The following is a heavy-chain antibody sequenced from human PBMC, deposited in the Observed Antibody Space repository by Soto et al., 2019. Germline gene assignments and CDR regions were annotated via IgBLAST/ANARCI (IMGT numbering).Heavy chain of an antibody. V-gene: IGHV3-48*01. CDR1: GFIFSSYA. CDR3: ASFSRMADGYY. J-gene: IGHJ4*02. Sequence: EVHLVESGGGLVQPGGSLRLSCAASGFIFSSYAINWVRQAPGKGLEWVSSISGSGTTIYYADSVKGRFTISRDYAKSSLYLQMNSLRAEDTAMYYCASFSRMADGYYWGQGTLVTVSS. CDR2: ISGSGTTI. D-gene: IGHD3-22*01.